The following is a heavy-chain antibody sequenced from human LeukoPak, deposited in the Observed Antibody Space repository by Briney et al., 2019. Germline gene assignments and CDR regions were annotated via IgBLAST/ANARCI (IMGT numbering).Heavy chain of an antibody. CDR1: ARAIRSFY. J-gene: IGHJ4*02. V-gene: IGHV4-4*09. CDR3: ARKAGYYGSENDY. D-gene: IGHD3-10*01. CDR2: IYSSGST. Sequence: SQTLSLTCTVSARAIRSFYWSWFRQPPAKELKWIGYIYSSGSTNYNPSLRSRVTISVDMSKNQFSLKLSSVTAADTAVYYCARKAGYYGSENDYWGQGTLVIVSS.